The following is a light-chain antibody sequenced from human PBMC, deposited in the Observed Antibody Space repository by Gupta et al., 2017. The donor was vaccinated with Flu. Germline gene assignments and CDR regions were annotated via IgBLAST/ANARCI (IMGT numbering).Light chain of an antibody. J-gene: IGKJ5*01. CDR1: QSVSTNY. CDR2: GAS. Sequence: SLSPGERATLSCRASQSVSTNYLAWYQQKSGQAPRLLIFGASSRATGIPDRFSGIGSGTDFSLTISTLEPEDSAVYYCQQYGRSPTFGQGTRLEIK. CDR3: QQYGRSPT. V-gene: IGKV3-20*01.